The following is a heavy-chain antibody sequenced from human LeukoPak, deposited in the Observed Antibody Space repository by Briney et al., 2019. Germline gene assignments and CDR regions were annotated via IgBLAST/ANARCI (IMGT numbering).Heavy chain of an antibody. V-gene: IGHV4-59*08. D-gene: IGHD4-17*01. Sequence: KPSETLSLTCTVSGGSISSYYWSWIRQPPGKGLEWIGYIYYSGSINYNPSLKSRVTISVDMSKNQFSLQLSSVTAADTAVYYCARQSRDGDYIAELFDYWGQGTLVTVSS. CDR1: GGSISSYY. J-gene: IGHJ4*02. CDR3: ARQSRDGDYIAELFDY. CDR2: IYYSGSI.